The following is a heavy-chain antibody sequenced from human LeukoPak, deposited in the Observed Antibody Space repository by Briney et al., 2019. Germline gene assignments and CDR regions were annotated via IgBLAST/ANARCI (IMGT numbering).Heavy chain of an antibody. J-gene: IGHJ4*02. CDR2: ISSNGGST. CDR1: GFTFSSYA. Sequence: GGSLRLSCAASGFTFSSYAMHWVRQAPGKGLEYVSAISSNGGSTYYANSVKGRFTISRDNSKNTLYLQMGSLRAEDMAVYYCARGAWQWLVTGAYYFDYWGQGTLVTVSS. V-gene: IGHV3-64*01. D-gene: IGHD6-19*01. CDR3: ARGAWQWLVTGAYYFDY.